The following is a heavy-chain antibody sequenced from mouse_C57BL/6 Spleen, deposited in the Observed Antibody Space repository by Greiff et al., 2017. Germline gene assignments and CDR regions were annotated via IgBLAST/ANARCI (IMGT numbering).Heavy chain of an antibody. Sequence: QVQLQQPGAELVRPGSSVKLSCKASGYTFTSYWMGWVKQRPGQGLEWIGNIYPSDSETHYNQTVKDKATLTVDKSSSTAYMQLSRLTSEDAAVYYCARSDADYGNYDAMDYWGQGTSLTVSS. V-gene: IGHV1-61*01. CDR2: IYPSDSET. D-gene: IGHD2-1*01. J-gene: IGHJ4*01. CDR3: ARSDADYGNYDAMDY. CDR1: GYTFTSYW.